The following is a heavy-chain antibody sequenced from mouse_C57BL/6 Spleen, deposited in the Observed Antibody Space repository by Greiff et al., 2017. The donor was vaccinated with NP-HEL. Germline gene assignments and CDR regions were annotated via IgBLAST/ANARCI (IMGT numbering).Heavy chain of an antibody. V-gene: IGHV1-15*01. J-gene: IGHJ3*01. D-gene: IGHD1-1*02. Sequence: VKLQESGAELVRPGASVTLSCKASGYTFTDYEMHWVKQTPVHGLEWIGAIDPETGGTAYNQKFKGKAILTADKSSSTAYMELRSLTSEDSAVYYCTRSHYRAWFAYWGQGTLVTVSA. CDR1: GYTFTDYE. CDR3: TRSHYRAWFAY. CDR2: IDPETGGT.